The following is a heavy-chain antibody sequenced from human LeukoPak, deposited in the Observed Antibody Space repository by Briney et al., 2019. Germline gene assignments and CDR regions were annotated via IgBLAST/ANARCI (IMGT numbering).Heavy chain of an antibody. CDR3: ARVEGYYIGDSFDY. CDR1: GFTFSSYW. D-gene: IGHD3-10*02. J-gene: IGHJ4*02. Sequence: GGSLRLSCAASGFTFSSYWMSWVRQAPGKGLEWVSSISSSSSYIYYAYSVKGRFTISRDNAKNSLYLQMKSRRAEDTAVYYLARVEGYYIGDSFDYWGQGPLVTVSS. CDR2: ISSSSSYI. V-gene: IGHV3-21*01.